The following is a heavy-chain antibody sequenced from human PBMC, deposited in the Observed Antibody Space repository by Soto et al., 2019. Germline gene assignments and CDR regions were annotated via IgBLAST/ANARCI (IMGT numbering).Heavy chain of an antibody. CDR1: GGTYSPYT. Sequence: QVQLVQSGAEVKKPGSSVKVSCKSSGGTYSPYTINWVRQAPGQGLEWMGRIIPFLGVTNYGLKFQARVTITADKATNTAYMELRSLGFEDTAVYYCARDWESSVSTWSFGGFWGRGTLVTVSS. D-gene: IGHD3-16*01. CDR3: ARDWESSVSTWSFGGF. J-gene: IGHJ4*02. V-gene: IGHV1-69*08. CDR2: IIPFLGVT.